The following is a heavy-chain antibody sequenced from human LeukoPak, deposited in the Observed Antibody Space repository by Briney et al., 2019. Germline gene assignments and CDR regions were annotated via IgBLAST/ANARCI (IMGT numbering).Heavy chain of an antibody. Sequence: ASVKVSCRASGYTFTNFYVHWVRQAPGQGLEWMGIINPSGGRTSYAQKFQGRVTMTRDTSTSTVYMEVRSLRSEDTAVYYCARVSGYCSGGSCYGLSSHGMDVWGQGTTVTVSS. J-gene: IGHJ6*02. CDR1: GYTFTNFY. CDR3: ARVSGYCSGGSCYGLSSHGMDV. D-gene: IGHD2-15*01. V-gene: IGHV1-46*01. CDR2: INPSGGRT.